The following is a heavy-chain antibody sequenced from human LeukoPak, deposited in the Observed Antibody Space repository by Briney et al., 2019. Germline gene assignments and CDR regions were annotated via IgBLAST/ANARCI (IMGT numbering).Heavy chain of an antibody. D-gene: IGHD4-23*01. CDR2: IKGKVDGGTT. V-gene: IGHV3-15*01. J-gene: IGHJ4*02. CDR3: AGVGTSDHDY. Sequence: GGSLRLSCAASGLISTDAWLSWVRQAPGKGLEWVGRIKGKVDGGTTDYAAPVKGRFTISRDDSQTTVFLQMNSLKTEDTAVYCTAGVGTSDHDYWGQGNLVTVSS. CDR1: GLISTDAW.